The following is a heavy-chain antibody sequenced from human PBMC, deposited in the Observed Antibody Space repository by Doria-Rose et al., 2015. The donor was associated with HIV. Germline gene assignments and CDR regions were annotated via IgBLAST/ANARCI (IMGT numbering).Heavy chain of an antibody. CDR3: ARFRPSRGIYYSLDV. J-gene: IGHJ6*03. Sequence: NWIRQPPGKGLEWIGYIYSSRSTHYNSSLKSRVTISIDTSKNQFSLKLSSVTAADTAVYYCARFRPSRGIYYSLDVWGKGTTVTVSS. D-gene: IGHD3-10*01. CDR2: IYSSRST. V-gene: IGHV4-4*09.